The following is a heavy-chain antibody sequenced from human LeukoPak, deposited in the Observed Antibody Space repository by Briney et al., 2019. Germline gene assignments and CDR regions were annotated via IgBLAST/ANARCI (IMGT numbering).Heavy chain of an antibody. D-gene: IGHD4-11*01. CDR1: GFTVSNTY. Sequence: GGSLRLSCAASGFTVSNTYMSWVRQAPGKGLEWVSAIYSEGSTYYLDSVRGRFTISRDRSNNTLYLQMNSLRADDTAVYYCARLHRRQFTSFDYWGQGTLITVS. CDR3: ARLHRRQFTSFDY. J-gene: IGHJ4*02. V-gene: IGHV3-53*01. CDR2: IYSEGST.